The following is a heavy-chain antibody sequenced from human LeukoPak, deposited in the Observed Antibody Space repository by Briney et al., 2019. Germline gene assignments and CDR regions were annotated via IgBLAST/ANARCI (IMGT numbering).Heavy chain of an antibody. CDR2: IKQDGSEK. CDR3: ARGVLGGYCSSTSCYLFDY. J-gene: IGHJ4*02. Sequence: GGSLRLSCAASGFTFSSYWMSWVRQAPGNGLEWVANIKQDGSEKYYVDSVEGRFTISRDNAKNSLYLQMNSLRAEDTAVYYCARGVLGGYCSSTSCYLFDYWGQGTLVTVSS. V-gene: IGHV3-7*04. CDR1: GFTFSSYW. D-gene: IGHD2-2*01.